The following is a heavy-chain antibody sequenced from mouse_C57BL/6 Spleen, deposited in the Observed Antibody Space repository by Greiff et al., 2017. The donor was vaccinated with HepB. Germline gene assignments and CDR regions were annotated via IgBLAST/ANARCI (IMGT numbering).Heavy chain of an antibody. CDR3: ASPDSSGFAWFAY. V-gene: IGHV1-50*01. CDR2: IDPSDSYT. J-gene: IGHJ3*01. D-gene: IGHD3-2*02. Sequence: VQLQQPGAELVKPGASVKLSCKASGYTFTSYWMQWVKQRPGQGLEWIGEIDPSDSYTNYNQKFKGKATLTVDTSSSTAYMQLSSLTSEDSAVYYCASPDSSGFAWFAYWGQGTLVTVSA. CDR1: GYTFTSYW.